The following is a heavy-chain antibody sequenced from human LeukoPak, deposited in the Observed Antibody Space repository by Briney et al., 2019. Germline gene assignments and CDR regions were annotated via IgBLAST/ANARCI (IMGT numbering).Heavy chain of an antibody. CDR3: CRGWLDY. D-gene: IGHD2-15*01. V-gene: IGHV3-15*01. J-gene: IGHJ4*02. Sequence: GGSLRLSCAASGFRFSNAWMSWVRQASGKGLEWVGRIKSKTDGGTIHYAAPVKGRFTISRDDSKNMVFLQMNSLNTEDTAVYYCCRGWLDYWGQGTLVAVSS. CDR1: GFRFSNAW. CDR2: IKSKTDGGTI.